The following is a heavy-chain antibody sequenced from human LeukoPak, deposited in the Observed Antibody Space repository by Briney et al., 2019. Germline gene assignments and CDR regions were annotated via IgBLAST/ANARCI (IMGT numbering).Heavy chain of an antibody. D-gene: IGHD5-24*01. Sequence: GGSLRLSCAASGFTFSNYWMIWVRQAPGKGLEWVGNIKQDGSEKRYADSVRGRFSISIDNAQTSLYLQMNSLRAEDTAVYYCARASDPWLQLTWGQGTLVTLSS. V-gene: IGHV3-7*05. CDR3: ARASDPWLQLT. CDR1: GFTFSNYW. CDR2: IKQDGSEK. J-gene: IGHJ5*02.